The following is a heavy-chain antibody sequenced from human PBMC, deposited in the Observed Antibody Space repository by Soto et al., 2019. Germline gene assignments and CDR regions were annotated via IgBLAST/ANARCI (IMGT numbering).Heavy chain of an antibody. D-gene: IGHD3-9*01. J-gene: IGHJ4*02. CDR2: IYYSGST. Sequence: SETLSLTCPVFIGFFSSYYSSLSRQQPGQGMEWIAYIYYSGSTYDNPSLKSRVTISVDTSKNQFSLKLSSVTAADTAVYYCARERYDILTGYYRGFDYWGQGTLVTVS. CDR1: IGFFSSYY. CDR3: ARERYDILTGYYRGFDY. V-gene: IGHV4-59*12.